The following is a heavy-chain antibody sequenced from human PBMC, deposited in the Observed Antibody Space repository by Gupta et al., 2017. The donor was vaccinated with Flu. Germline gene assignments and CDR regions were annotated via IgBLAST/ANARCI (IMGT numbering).Heavy chain of an antibody. Sequence: QVQLQESGPGLVKPSQTLSLTCTTSGGSISSGTYFWYWIRQPAGEGLEWIGRIYSTGDNDYNTSLKRRVTISMDMSKNQFSLKLSSVTAADTAMFYGARGWRWFGAQGDTFDIWGQGTMVTVSS. V-gene: IGHV4-61*02. CDR2: IYSTGDN. J-gene: IGHJ3*02. CDR1: GGSISSGTYF. CDR3: ARGWRWFGAQGDTFDI. D-gene: IGHD3-10*01.